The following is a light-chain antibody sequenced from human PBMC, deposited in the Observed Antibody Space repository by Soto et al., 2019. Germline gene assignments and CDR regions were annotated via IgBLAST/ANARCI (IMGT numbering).Light chain of an antibody. V-gene: IGKV3-20*01. Sequence: EFVLTQSPGTLSLSPMERASLSCMASQTVRNNYLAWYQQKPGQAPRLLIYDASSRATGIPDRFSGGGSGTDFTLTISRLEPEDFAVYYCQQFSSYPLTFGGGTKVDIK. CDR2: DAS. CDR1: QTVRNNY. CDR3: QQFSSYPLT. J-gene: IGKJ4*01.